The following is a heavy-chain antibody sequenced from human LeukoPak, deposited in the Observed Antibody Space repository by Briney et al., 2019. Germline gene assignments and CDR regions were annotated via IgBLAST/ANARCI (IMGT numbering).Heavy chain of an antibody. J-gene: IGHJ4*02. CDR2: FDPEDGET. CDR1: DYTLTELS. V-gene: IGHV1-24*01. CDR3: ATPPLVGATPFDY. D-gene: IGHD1-26*01. Sequence: ASVKVSCKVSDYTLTELSMHWERQAPGKGLEWMGGFDPEDGETIYAQKFQGRVTMTEDTSTDTAYMELSSLRSEDTAVYYCATPPLVGATPFDYWGQGTLVTVSS.